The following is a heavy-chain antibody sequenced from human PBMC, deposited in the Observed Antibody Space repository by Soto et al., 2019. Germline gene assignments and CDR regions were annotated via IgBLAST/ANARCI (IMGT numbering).Heavy chain of an antibody. J-gene: IGHJ4*02. V-gene: IGHV1-18*01. Sequence: QVHLMQSGAEVKSPGASVRVSCKASGYTFSSYGVSWVRQAPGQGLEFMGWISVYNCHTNYAQKFQGRVTMTTDTSTSTAYMQLRSLRSADTAVYFCARCDFGDYVPPLDHWGPGTLVTVSA. D-gene: IGHD4-17*01. CDR3: ARCDFGDYVPPLDH. CDR1: GYTFSSYG. CDR2: ISVYNCHT.